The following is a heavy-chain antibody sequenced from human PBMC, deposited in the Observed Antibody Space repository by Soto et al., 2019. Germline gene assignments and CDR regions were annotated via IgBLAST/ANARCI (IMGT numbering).Heavy chain of an antibody. Sequence: SETRSLSCTFSVGSFISSSYYWSWIRQPPGKGLEWIGYIYYSGSTNYNPSLKSRVTISVDTSKNQFSLKLSSVTAADTAVYYCARSTVTTFDYWGQGTLVTVSS. V-gene: IGHV4-61*01. J-gene: IGHJ4*02. CDR2: IYYSGST. CDR3: ARSTVTTFDY. D-gene: IGHD4-17*01. CDR1: VGSFISSSYY.